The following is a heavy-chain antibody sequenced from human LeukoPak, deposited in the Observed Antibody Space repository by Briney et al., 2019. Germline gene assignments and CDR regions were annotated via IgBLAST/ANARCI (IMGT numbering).Heavy chain of an antibody. V-gene: IGHV3-30*01. CDR1: GFTFSGYA. J-gene: IGHJ5*02. Sequence: GRSLRLTCAASGFTFSGYAMHWVRQAPGKGLEWVAVISYDGSNKYYADSVKGRFTISRDNSKNTLYLQMNSLRAEDTAVYYCARAAAGSTWGQGTLVTVSS. CDR2: ISYDGSNK. CDR3: ARAAAGST. D-gene: IGHD6-13*01.